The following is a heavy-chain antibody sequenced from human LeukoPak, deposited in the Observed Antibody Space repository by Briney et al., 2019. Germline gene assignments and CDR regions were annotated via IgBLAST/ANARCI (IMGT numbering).Heavy chain of an antibody. CDR1: GGSISTYY. CDR3: ARGPLMVRGPFDY. Sequence: SETLSLTCTVSGGSISTYYWSWIRQPPGKGLEWIGFIYYSGSTNQNPSLRSRVTISVDTSKNQFSLKLNSVTAADTAVYYCARGPLMVRGPFDYWGQGTPVTVSS. D-gene: IGHD3-10*01. V-gene: IGHV4-59*01. CDR2: IYYSGST. J-gene: IGHJ4*02.